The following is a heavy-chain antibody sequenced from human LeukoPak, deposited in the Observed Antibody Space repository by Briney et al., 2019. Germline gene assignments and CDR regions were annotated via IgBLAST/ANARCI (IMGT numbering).Heavy chain of an antibody. CDR1: GYSISSGYC. V-gene: IGHV4-38-2*02. Sequence: SETLSLTCTVSGYSISSGYCWGWIRQPPGKGLEWIGSIYHSGSTYYNPSLKSRVTISVDTSKNQFSLKLSSVTAADTAVYYCARAASDIVVVPAAWFSLDYWGQGTLVTVSS. CDR2: IYHSGST. D-gene: IGHD2-2*01. CDR3: ARAASDIVVVPAAWFSLDY. J-gene: IGHJ4*02.